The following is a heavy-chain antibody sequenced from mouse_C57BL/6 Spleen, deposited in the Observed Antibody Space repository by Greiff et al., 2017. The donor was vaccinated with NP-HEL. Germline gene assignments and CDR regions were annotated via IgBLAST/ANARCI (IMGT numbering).Heavy chain of an antibody. CDR1: GYTFTSYW. Sequence: QVQLQQPGAELVKPGASVKLSCKASGYTFTSYWMHWVKQRPGQGLEWIGMIHPNSGSTNYNEKFKSKATLTVDKSSSTAYMQLSSLTSEDSAVYYCARGRDYDYDWFAYWGQGTLVTVSA. J-gene: IGHJ3*01. V-gene: IGHV1-64*01. CDR3: ARGRDYDYDWFAY. CDR2: IHPNSGST. D-gene: IGHD2-4*01.